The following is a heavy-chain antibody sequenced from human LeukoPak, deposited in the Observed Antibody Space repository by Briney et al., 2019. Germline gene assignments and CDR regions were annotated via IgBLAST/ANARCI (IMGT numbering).Heavy chain of an antibody. CDR2: INSDGSST. CDR1: GFTFSSYW. J-gene: IGHJ6*03. D-gene: IGHD4/OR15-4a*01. Sequence: GGSLRLSCAASGFTFSSYWMLWVRQAPGKGLVWVSRINSDGSSTSYADSVKGRFTISRDNAKNTLYLQMNSLRAEDTAVYYCARNPPGANGYYYYYMDVWGKGTTVTISS. V-gene: IGHV3-74*01. CDR3: ARNPPGANGYYYYYMDV.